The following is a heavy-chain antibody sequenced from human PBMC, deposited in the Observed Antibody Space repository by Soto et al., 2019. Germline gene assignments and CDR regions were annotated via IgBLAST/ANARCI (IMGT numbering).Heavy chain of an antibody. CDR3: ARGPAPFWSSYRFAYFDS. CDR1: GASINRAAYY. V-gene: IGHV4-31*03. D-gene: IGHD3-3*01. CDR2: ISYSGNT. J-gene: IGHJ4*01. Sequence: QVQLQESGQGLVTPSQPLSLTCTVSGASINRAAYYLSWIRQRPGEGMEWLGLISYSGNTYHSPSLTSRLVLSVDTSKNQFSLELDFMTAADTAVYYCARGPAPFWSSYRFAYFDSLGHGIPGTVAA.